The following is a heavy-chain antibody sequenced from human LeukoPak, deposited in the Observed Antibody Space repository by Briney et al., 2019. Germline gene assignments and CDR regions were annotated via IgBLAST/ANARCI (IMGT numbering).Heavy chain of an antibody. V-gene: IGHV3-23*01. CDR2: VSTNGDVT. CDR1: GLTFNSHS. Sequence: PGGSLRLSCVASGLTFNSHSMSWVRQAPGMGLEWVSVVSTNGDVTFYADSVKGRFTISRDNSKNTLFLQMNSLRAEDTAVYYCAKLATSDTGETYWGQGTLVTVSS. CDR3: AKLATSDTGETY. D-gene: IGHD3-16*01. J-gene: IGHJ4*02.